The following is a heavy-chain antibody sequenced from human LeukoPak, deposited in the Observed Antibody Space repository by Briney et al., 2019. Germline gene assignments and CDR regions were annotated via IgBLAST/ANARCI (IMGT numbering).Heavy chain of an antibody. D-gene: IGHD6-19*01. CDR1: GDSISSSTYY. CDR2: IYRSGTT. Sequence: SETLSLTCNVSGDSISSSTYYWGWIRQPPGKGLEWIANIYRSGTTYYNPSLKSRVTISVDTSKNQFSLKLSSVTAADTAVYYCARRGPSSGWYYFDYWGQGTLVTVSS. CDR3: ARRGPSSGWYYFDY. V-gene: IGHV4-39*01. J-gene: IGHJ4*02.